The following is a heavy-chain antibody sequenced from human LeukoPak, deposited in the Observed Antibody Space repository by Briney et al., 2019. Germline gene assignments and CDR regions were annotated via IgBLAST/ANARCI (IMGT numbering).Heavy chain of an antibody. CDR3: ARAPYYSAYYYYMDV. V-gene: IGHV4-34*01. D-gene: IGHD3-10*01. CDR2: INHSGST. CDR1: GGSFSGYY. Sequence: PSETLSLTCAVYGGSFSGYYWSWIRQPPGKGLEWIGEINHSGSTNYNPSLKSRVTISVDTSKNQFSLKLSSVTAADTSVYYCARAPYYSAYYYYMDVWGKGTTVTVSS. J-gene: IGHJ6*03.